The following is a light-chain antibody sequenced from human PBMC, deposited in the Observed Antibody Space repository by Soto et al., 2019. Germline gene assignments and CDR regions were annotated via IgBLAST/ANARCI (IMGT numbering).Light chain of an antibody. Sequence: LITQSTSALSVSPGKSATLSCRASENIYTNLAWYQQKPGQAPRLLFYGASTRATGLPARFSGTGSGTEFTLTINSLQAEDSAVYYCQQYYNWPRTFGQGTRLEIK. CDR3: QQYYNWPRT. CDR2: GAS. J-gene: IGKJ5*01. CDR1: ENIYTN. V-gene: IGKV3-15*01.